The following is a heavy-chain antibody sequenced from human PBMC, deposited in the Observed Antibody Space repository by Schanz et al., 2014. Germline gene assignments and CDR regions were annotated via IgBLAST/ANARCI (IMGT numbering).Heavy chain of an antibody. D-gene: IGHD6-13*01. V-gene: IGHV3-23*04. J-gene: IGHJ6*02. CDR3: ARDRQQLVGRIGYYYGMDV. Sequence: EVQLVESGGGLVQPGGSLRLSCAASGFTFSTYAMTWVRQAPGKGLEWFSAISGSGRDTYYAASVKGRFTISRDNSKNTLYLQMNSLRAEDTAVYYCARDRQQLVGRIGYYYGMDVWGQGTTVTVSS. CDR1: GFTFSTYA. CDR2: ISGSGRDT.